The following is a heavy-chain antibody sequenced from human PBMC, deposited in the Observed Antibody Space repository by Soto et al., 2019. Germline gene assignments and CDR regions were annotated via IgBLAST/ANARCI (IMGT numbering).Heavy chain of an antibody. CDR1: GFTVSSNY. V-gene: IGHV3-53*02. D-gene: IGHD3-22*01. CDR2: IYSGGST. J-gene: IGHJ2*01. Sequence: EVQLVETGGGLIQPGGSLRLSCAASGFTVSSNYMSWARQAPGKGLEWVSVIYSGGSTYYADSVKGRFTISRDNSKNTLYLQMNSLRAEDTAVYYCARDTDYYDITGYYYWYFDLWGRGTLVTVSS. CDR3: ARDTDYYDITGYYYWYFDL.